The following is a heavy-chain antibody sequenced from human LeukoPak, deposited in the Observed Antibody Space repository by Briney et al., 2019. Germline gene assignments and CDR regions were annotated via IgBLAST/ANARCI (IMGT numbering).Heavy chain of an antibody. CDR3: AREWGLDLDSYGSRMDY. D-gene: IGHD5-18*01. CDR2: IYYSGST. V-gene: IGHV4-39*01. Sequence: PSETLSLTCTVSGGSISSSSYYWGWIRQPPGKGLEWIGSIYYSGSTYYNPSLKSRVTISVDTSKNQFSLKLSSVTAADTAVYYCAREWGLDLDSYGSRMDYWGQGTLDTVSS. J-gene: IGHJ4*02. CDR1: GGSISSSSYY.